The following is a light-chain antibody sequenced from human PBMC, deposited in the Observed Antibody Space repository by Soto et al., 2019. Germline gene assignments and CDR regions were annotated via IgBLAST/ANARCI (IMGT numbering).Light chain of an antibody. CDR1: RTISTW. CDR2: KAS. J-gene: IGKJ1*01. CDR3: QHYNSYSEA. Sequence: DIQVTQSPPTLSASVGDRVTITCRASRTISTWMAWYQQKPGKAPKLLIYKASTLKSGVPSRFSGSGSGTEFTLTISSLQPDDFATYYCQHYNSYSEAFGQGTKV. V-gene: IGKV1-5*03.